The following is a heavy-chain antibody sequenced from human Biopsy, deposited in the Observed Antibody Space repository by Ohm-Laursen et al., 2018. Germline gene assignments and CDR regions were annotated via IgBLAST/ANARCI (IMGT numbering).Heavy chain of an antibody. CDR1: GGTFSNYA. V-gene: IGHV1-69*10. J-gene: IGHJ4*02. D-gene: IGHD3-3*01. CDR3: ATPFQYYDSWGGYPPFDH. Sequence: SVKVSCKASGGTFSNYAISWVRQAPGEGLAWMGGIIAVSGLVNYAPKFQGRVSITADKSTTTACMELSNLKSEDTAVYYCATPFQYYDSWGGYPPFDHWGQGTLVTVSS. CDR2: IIAVSGLV.